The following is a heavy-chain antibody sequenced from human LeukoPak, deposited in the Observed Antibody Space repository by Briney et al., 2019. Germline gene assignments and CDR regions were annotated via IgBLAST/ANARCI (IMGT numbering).Heavy chain of an antibody. V-gene: IGHV4-30-2*01. J-gene: IGHJ3*02. CDR2: IYHSGST. CDR3: ARGDRPDAFDI. D-gene: IGHD1-14*01. Sequence: PSETLSLTCTDSGGSISSGGYYWSWIRQPPGKGLEWIGYIYHSGSTYYNPSLKSRVTISVDRSKNQFSLKLSSVTAADTAVYYCARGDRPDAFDIWGQGTMVTVSS. CDR1: GGSISSGGYY.